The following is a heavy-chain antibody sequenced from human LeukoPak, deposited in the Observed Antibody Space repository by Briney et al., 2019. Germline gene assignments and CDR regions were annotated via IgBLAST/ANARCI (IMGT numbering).Heavy chain of an antibody. Sequence: SETLSLSCTVSGGSISSYYWSWIRQPPGKGLEWIGYIYYSGSTNYNPSLKSRVTISVDTSKNQFSLKLSSVTAADTAVYYCARARSGYVLIAVAGGFDYWGQGTLVTVSS. D-gene: IGHD5-12*01. V-gene: IGHV4-59*01. CDR3: ARARSGYVLIAVAGGFDY. CDR2: IYYSGST. J-gene: IGHJ4*02. CDR1: GGSISSYY.